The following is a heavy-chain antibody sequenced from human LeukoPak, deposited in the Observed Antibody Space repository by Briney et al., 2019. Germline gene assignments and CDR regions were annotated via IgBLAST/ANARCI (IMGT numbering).Heavy chain of an antibody. CDR3: ARRAYCGGDCYLDY. J-gene: IGHJ4*02. CDR1: GYNFPNYW. CDR2: IYPGDSDT. D-gene: IGHD2-21*02. Sequence: GESLKISCKGSGYNFPNYWIGWVRQMPGKGLEWMGIIYPGDSDTRYSPSFQGQVIISADKSISTAYLQWSSLKASDTAMYYCARRAYCGGDCYLDYWGQGTLVTVSS. V-gene: IGHV5-51*01.